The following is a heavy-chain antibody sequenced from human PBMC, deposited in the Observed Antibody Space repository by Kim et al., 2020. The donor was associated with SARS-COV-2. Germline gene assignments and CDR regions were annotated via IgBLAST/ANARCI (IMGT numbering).Heavy chain of an antibody. V-gene: IGHV1-46*01. J-gene: IGHJ4*01. Sequence: ASVKVSCKASGYTFTSYYMHWVRQAPGQGLEWMGIINPSGGSTSYAQKFQGRVTMTRDTSTSTVYMELSSLRSEDTAVYYCARDLRVVTATPLLFDYWGQEPWSPSPQ. CDR3: ARDLRVVTATPLLFDY. D-gene: IGHD2-21*02. CDR2: INPSGGST. CDR1: GYTFTSYY.